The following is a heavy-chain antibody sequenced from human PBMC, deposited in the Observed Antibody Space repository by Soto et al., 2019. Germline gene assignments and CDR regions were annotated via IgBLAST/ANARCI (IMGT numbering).Heavy chain of an antibody. D-gene: IGHD3-9*01. CDR2: ISAYNGNT. J-gene: IGHJ5*02. Sequence: QVQLVQSGAEVKKPGASVKVSCKASGYTFTSYGISWVRQAPGQGLEWMGWISAYNGNTNYAQKLQGRVTMTPDTSTSPAYMELRSLRSDDTAVYYCARAYYDILTGYPDSWFDPWGQGTLVTVSS. CDR1: GYTFTSYG. V-gene: IGHV1-18*01. CDR3: ARAYYDILTGYPDSWFDP.